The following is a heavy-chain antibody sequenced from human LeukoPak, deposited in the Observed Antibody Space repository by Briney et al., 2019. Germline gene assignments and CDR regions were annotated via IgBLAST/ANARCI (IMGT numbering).Heavy chain of an antibody. CDR2: INHSGST. Sequence: SETLSLTCAVYGASVSGYYWSWIRQPPGKGLEWIGEINHSGSTNYNPSLKSRVTISVDTSKNQFSLKLSSVTAADTAVYYCARRRTRAYMDVWGKGTTVTVSS. V-gene: IGHV4-34*01. CDR1: GASVSGYY. CDR3: ARRRTRAYMDV. J-gene: IGHJ6*03.